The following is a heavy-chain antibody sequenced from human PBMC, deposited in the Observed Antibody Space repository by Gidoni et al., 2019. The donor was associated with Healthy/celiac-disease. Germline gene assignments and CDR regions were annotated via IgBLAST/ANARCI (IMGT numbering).Heavy chain of an antibody. D-gene: IGHD2-21*01. Sequence: QVQLQESGPGLVKPSQTLSLTCTVSGGSISSGDYYWSWIRQHPGKGLEWIGYIYYSGSTFYNPSLKSRVTISIDTSESQFSLELSSVTAADTAVYYCVYGAERGRMDVWGQGTTVTVSS. V-gene: IGHV4-31*03. CDR1: GGSISSGDYY. CDR3: VYGAERGRMDV. J-gene: IGHJ6*02. CDR2: IYYSGST.